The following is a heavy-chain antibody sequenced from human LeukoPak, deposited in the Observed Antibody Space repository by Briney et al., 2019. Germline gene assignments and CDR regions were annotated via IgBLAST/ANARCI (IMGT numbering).Heavy chain of an antibody. D-gene: IGHD2-15*01. J-gene: IGHJ4*02. CDR1: GFTFSSYW. CDR3: ARGVAATPRYFDY. Sequence: GGSLRLSCAASGFTFSSYWMSWVRQAPGKGLEWVANIKQDGSEKYFVDSVKGRFTISRDNAKNSLYLQMNSLRAEDTAVYYCARGVAATPRYFDYWGQGTLVTVSS. CDR2: IKQDGSEK. V-gene: IGHV3-7*01.